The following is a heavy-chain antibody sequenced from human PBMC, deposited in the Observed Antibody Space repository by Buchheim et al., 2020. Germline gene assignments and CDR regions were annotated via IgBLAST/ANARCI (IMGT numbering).Heavy chain of an antibody. D-gene: IGHD3-9*01. CDR1: GFTISNAH. CDR3: ARDQDWAFQY. J-gene: IGHJ4*02. CDR2: IGSSGNI. V-gene: IGHV3-48*02. Sequence: EVQLVESGGGLGQPGGSLRLSCAASGFTISNAHMNWVRQAPGKGLECLSYIGSSGNIWYANPLKDRFTISRDNAKNSLYLEMNSLRDEDTAVYYCARDQDWAFQYWGQGSL.